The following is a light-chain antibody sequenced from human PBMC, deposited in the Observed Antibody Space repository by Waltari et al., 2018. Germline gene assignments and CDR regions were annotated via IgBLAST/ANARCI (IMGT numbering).Light chain of an antibody. CDR1: QNIGRY. CDR3: QQGYSTWT. J-gene: IGKJ1*01. CDR2: AAS. V-gene: IGKV1-39*01. Sequence: DIQMTQSPASLSASLGDRVTITCRARQNIGRYLNWYQQISGRAPKLLIYAASNLQRGVPSRFIGSGSGTDFTLTISGLQPEDFGTYYCQQGYSTWTFGQGTNVDSK.